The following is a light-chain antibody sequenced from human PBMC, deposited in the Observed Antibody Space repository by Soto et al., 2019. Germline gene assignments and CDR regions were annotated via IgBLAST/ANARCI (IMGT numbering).Light chain of an antibody. V-gene: IGKV1D-12*01. Sequence: DIQMTQSAASLSSSVGCTFTITCRSSQDVGRWLSWYQQKPGKAPKILIFATSTLQSGVPSRFSGSGSGTDFTLTITSLQSEDFATYYCQQARSFPVTFGQGTRLEIK. CDR3: QQARSFPVT. CDR1: QDVGRW. J-gene: IGKJ5*01. CDR2: ATS.